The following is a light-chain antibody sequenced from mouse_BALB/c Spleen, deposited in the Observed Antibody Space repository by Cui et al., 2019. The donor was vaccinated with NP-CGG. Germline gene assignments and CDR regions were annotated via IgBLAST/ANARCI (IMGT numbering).Light chain of an antibody. CDR1: TGAVTTSNY. V-gene: IGLV1*01. CDR2: GTN. Sequence: QAVVTQESALTTSPGETVTRTCRSSTGAVTTSNYANWVQEKPDHLFTGLIGGTNNRAPGIPARFSGSLIRDKAALTITGAQTEDEAIYFCALWYSNHWVFGGGTKLTVL. CDR3: ALWYSNHWV. J-gene: IGLJ1*01.